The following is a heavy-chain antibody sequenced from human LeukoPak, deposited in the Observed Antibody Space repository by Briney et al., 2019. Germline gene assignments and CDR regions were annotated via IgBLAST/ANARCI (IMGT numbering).Heavy chain of an antibody. CDR2: ISAYNGNT. D-gene: IGHD3-10*01. J-gene: IGHJ6*03. CDR3: AREAGYHGSGSYYYYYMDV. CDR1: GYTFTSYG. V-gene: IGHV1-18*01. Sequence: ASVKVSCKASGYTFTSYGISWVRQAPGQGLEWMGWISAYNGNTNYAQKLQGRVTMTTDTSTSTAYMELRSLRSDDTAVYYCAREAGYHGSGSYYYYYMDVWGKGTTVTISS.